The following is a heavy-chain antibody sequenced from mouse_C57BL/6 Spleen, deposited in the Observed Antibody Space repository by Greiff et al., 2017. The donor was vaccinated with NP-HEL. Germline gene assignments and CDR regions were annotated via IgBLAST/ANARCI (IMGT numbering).Heavy chain of an antibody. CDR3: AGGYDSAWFAY. CDR2: IHPSDSDT. D-gene: IGHD2-2*01. J-gene: IGHJ3*01. Sequence: QVQLQQPGAELVKPGASVKVSCKASGYTFTSYWMHWVKQRPGQGLEWIGRIHPSDSDTNYNQKFKGKATLTVDKSSSTAYMQLSSLTSEDSAVYYCAGGYDSAWFAYWGQGTLVTVSA. V-gene: IGHV1-74*01. CDR1: GYTFTSYW.